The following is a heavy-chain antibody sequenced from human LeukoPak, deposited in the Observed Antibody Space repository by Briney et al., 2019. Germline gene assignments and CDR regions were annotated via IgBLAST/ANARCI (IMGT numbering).Heavy chain of an antibody. CDR2: IYYSGST. CDR3: ASGLRHDAFDI. CDR1: GGSISSSSYY. D-gene: IGHD5-12*01. J-gene: IGHJ3*02. V-gene: IGHV4-39*01. Sequence: SETLSLTCTVSGGSISSSSYYWGWIRQPPGKGLEWIGSIYYSGSTYYNPSLKSRVTISVDTSKNQFSLKLSSVTAADTAVYYCASGLRHDAFDIWGQGTMVTVSS.